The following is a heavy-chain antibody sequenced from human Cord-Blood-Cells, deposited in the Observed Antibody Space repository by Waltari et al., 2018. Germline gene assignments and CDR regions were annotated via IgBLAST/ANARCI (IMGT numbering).Heavy chain of an antibody. J-gene: IGHJ4*02. CDR1: GGSISSSSYY. CDR2: IFYSGTT. D-gene: IGHD3-10*01. V-gene: IGHV4-39*01. CDR3: ARPYNAVRGVIDY. Sequence: QLQLQESGPGLVKPSETLSLTCTVSGGSISSSSYYWGWIRQPPGEGLEWIGSIFYSGTTYSNPSPKSRCTISVDTSKNQFSLTLSSVTAADTAVYYCARPYNAVRGVIDYWGQGTLVTVSS.